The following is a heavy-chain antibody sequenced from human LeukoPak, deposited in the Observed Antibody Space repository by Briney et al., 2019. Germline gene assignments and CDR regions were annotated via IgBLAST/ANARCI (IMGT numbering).Heavy chain of an antibody. D-gene: IGHD3-22*01. V-gene: IGHV4-39*01. J-gene: IGHJ3*02. Sequence: SETLSLTCTVSDDTISSSTYYWGWIRQPPGKGLEWIGIMYSSGSTSYDPSLKSRVTIYRDTSKNQLFLNLRSVTAADTAVYYCARRILSQRYDRSGDDDFEMWGQGTMVTVAS. CDR1: DDTISSSTYY. CDR2: MYSSGST. CDR3: ARRILSQRYDRSGDDDFEM.